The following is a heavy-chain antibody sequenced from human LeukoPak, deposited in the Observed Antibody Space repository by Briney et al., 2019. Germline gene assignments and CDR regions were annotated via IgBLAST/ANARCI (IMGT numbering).Heavy chain of an antibody. J-gene: IGHJ4*02. CDR2: IYTSGST. Sequence: SETLSLTCTVSGGSISSYYWSWIRQPAGKGLEWIGRIYTSGSTNYNPFLKSRVTMSVDTSKNQFSLKLSSVTAADTAVYYCARVNYDSSGYYLDYWGQGTLVTVSS. CDR3: ARVNYDSSGYYLDY. V-gene: IGHV4-4*07. D-gene: IGHD3-22*01. CDR1: GGSISSYY.